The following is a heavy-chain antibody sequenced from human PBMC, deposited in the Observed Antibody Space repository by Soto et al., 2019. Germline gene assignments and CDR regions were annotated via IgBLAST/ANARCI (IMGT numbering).Heavy chain of an antibody. V-gene: IGHV3-7*01. D-gene: IGHD3-10*01. CDR1: GFTFSSYW. Sequence: EVQLVESGGGLVQPGGSLRLSYAASGFTFSSYWMSWVRQAPGKGLEWVANVNQDGGEKFYVGSVKGRFTISRDNAMNSLYLQMNSLRAEDTAVYYCARGRPVPYWGQGTRVTVSS. J-gene: IGHJ4*02. CDR3: ARGRPVPY. CDR2: VNQDGGEK.